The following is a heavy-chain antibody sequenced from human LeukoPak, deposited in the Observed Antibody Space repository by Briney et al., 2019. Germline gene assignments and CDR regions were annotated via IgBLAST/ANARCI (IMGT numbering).Heavy chain of an antibody. CDR1: GFTFGDYA. CDR2: IRSNAYGGAT. D-gene: IGHD3-22*01. J-gene: IGHJ4*02. V-gene: IGHV3-49*03. CDR3: TRGSNRDDSSDFDC. Sequence: GGSLRLSCTASGFTFGDYAMSWFRQAPGKGLEWVGRIRSNAYGGATESAAPVTGRFTISRDDSENTLYLQMNSPKIEDTAVYYCTRGSNRDDSSDFDCWGQGTLVTVSS.